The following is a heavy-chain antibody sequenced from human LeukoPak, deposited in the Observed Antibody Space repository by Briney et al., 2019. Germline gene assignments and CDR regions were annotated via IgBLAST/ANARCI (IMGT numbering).Heavy chain of an antibody. CDR1: GDSLTSYY. V-gene: IGHV4-59*01. CDR2: IYHSGST. Sequence: PAKTLSLTCTASGDSLTSYYWSWIRQPPGKGLEWIGYIYHSGSTNYNPSLKSRVTISADTSKDKFSLKLASVTAADTAVYYCANGYSSPWLDFDYEGQG. J-gene: IGHJ4*02. CDR3: ANGYSSPWLDFDY. D-gene: IGHD6-13*01.